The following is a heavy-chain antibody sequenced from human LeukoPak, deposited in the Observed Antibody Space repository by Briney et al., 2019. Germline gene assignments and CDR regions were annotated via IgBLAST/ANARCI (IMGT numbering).Heavy chain of an antibody. Sequence: GGSLRLSCAASGSTFSSYWMHWVRQAPGEGLAWVSRISSDGSSTIYADSVKGRFTISRDNAKNTLYLQMNSLRAEDTAVYYCAVAVVGLAYWGQGTLVTVSS. D-gene: IGHD6-19*01. J-gene: IGHJ4*02. V-gene: IGHV3-74*01. CDR1: GSTFSSYW. CDR2: ISSDGSST. CDR3: AVAVVGLAY.